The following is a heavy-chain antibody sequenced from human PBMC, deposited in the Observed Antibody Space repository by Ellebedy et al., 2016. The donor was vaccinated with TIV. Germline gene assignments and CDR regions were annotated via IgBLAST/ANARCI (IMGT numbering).Heavy chain of an antibody. V-gene: IGHV3-23*01. J-gene: IGHJ4*02. CDR3: ANFVGH. D-gene: IGHD3-3*01. Sequence: GGSLRLXXAVSGFIFTNYGMSWVRQAPGKGLEWVSAISETGEDAYYSDSVKGRFTISRDNSKTTLYLQMNRLRAEDTALYYCANFVGHWGQGTLVTVSS. CDR1: GFIFTNYG. CDR2: ISETGEDA.